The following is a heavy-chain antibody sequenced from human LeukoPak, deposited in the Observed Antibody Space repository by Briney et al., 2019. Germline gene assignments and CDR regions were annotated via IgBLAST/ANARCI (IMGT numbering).Heavy chain of an antibody. CDR1: GYRFTSYW. CDR3: ARRDYYDSSGYYDY. J-gene: IGHJ4*02. V-gene: IGHV5-51*01. Sequence: GESLKISFKGSGYRFTSYWIGWVRQMPGKGLEWMGIIYPGDSDTRYSPSFQGQVTISADKSISTAYLQWSGLKASDTAMYYCARRDYYDSSGYYDYWGQGTLVTVSS. CDR2: IYPGDSDT. D-gene: IGHD3-22*01.